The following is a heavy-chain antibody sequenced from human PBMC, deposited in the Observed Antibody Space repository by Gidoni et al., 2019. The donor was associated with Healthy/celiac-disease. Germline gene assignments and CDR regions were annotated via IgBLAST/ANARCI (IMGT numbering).Heavy chain of an antibody. V-gene: IGHV5-51*01. D-gene: IGHD6-13*01. CDR2: IYPGDSDT. J-gene: IGHJ4*02. Sequence: DVQLVQSGAEVKKPGESLKISCTGSGYSFTSYWIGWVGQMPGKGLEWMGIIYPGDSDTRYSPSVQGKVTSSADKSISTADLQWSSLKASDTAMYYCARRRRSSSWYTDFDYWGQGTLVTVSS. CDR3: ARRRRSSSWYTDFDY. CDR1: GYSFTSYW.